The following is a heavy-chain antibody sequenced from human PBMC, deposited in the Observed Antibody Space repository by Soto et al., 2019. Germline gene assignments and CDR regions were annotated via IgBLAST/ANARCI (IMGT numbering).Heavy chain of an antibody. CDR2: IYYSGST. V-gene: IGHV4-59*01. CDR3: ARGYTWLDY. D-gene: IGHD5-12*01. J-gene: IGHJ4*02. CDR1: GGSISSYY. Sequence: LSLTCTLSGGSISSYYWSWIRQPPGKGLEWIGYIYYSGSTNYNPSLKSRVTISVDTSKNQFSLKLSSVTAADTAVYYCARGYTWLDYWGRGTLVTVSS.